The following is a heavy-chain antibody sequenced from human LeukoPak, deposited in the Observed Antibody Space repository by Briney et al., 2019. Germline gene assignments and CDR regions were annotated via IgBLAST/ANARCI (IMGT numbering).Heavy chain of an antibody. CDR2: INPDGSAK. D-gene: IGHD3-3*02. V-gene: IGHV3-7*01. Sequence: GGALRLSCAASGFTFSNFWMSWVRQAPGKGLEWVANINPDGSAKYYVDSVKGRFTISRDNAENSLYLQMNSLRPEDTAVYYCARHFSTYSYGLDVWGQGTTVTVSS. J-gene: IGHJ6*02. CDR1: GFTFSNFW. CDR3: ARHFSTYSYGLDV.